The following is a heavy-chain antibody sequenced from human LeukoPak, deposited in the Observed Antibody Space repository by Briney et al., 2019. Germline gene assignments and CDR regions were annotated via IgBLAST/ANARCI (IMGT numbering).Heavy chain of an antibody. CDR3: ARLGPDYGDYVFDP. D-gene: IGHD4-17*01. CDR1: GYSFANNW. Sequence: GESLKISCKGSGYSFANNWIAWVRQMPGKGLEWMGIIHPGDSDTRYRPSFQGQVTISADKSISTAYLQWSSLKASDTAMYYCARLGPDYGDYVFDPWGQGTLVTVSS. V-gene: IGHV5-51*01. J-gene: IGHJ5*02. CDR2: IHPGDSDT.